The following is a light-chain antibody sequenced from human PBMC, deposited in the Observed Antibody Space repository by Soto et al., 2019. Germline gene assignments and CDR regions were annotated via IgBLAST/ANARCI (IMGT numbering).Light chain of an antibody. CDR3: CSYAATFSV. Sequence: QSVLTQPASVSGSPGQSITISCIGPSSDIGTYYLFCWYQQHPGKAPKLIIYEDTKRPSGVSPRFSGSKSGNTASLTVSGLQAEDEADYFCCSYAATFSVFGGGTKLTVL. CDR2: EDT. CDR1: SSDIGTYYL. J-gene: IGLJ3*02. V-gene: IGLV2-23*01.